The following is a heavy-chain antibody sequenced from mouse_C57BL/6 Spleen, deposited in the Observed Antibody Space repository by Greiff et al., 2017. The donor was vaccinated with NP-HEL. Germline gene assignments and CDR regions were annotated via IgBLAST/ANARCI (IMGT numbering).Heavy chain of an antibody. J-gene: IGHJ3*01. V-gene: IGHV1-15*01. Sequence: VQLQQSGAELVRPGASVTLSCKASGYTFTDYEMHWVKQTPVHGLEWIGAIDPETGGTAYNQKFKGKAILTADKSSSTAYRELRSLTSEDSAVYYCTRSYGYDGFAYWGQGTLVTVSA. CDR1: GYTFTDYE. CDR3: TRSYGYDGFAY. D-gene: IGHD2-2*01. CDR2: IDPETGGT.